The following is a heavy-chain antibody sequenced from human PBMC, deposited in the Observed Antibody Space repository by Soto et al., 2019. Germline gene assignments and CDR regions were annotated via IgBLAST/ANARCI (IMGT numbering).Heavy chain of an antibody. CDR2: ISAYSGDT. J-gene: IGHJ4*02. Sequence: QVQLVQSGAEVKKPGSSVKVSCKASGYTFSNYGISWVRQAPGQGLEWLGWISAYSGDTTFAQRFQGRVTKTTDTSTSTAYMEQRSLTSDDTALYYCARDVVAITTGGPDYWGQGTLVTVSS. D-gene: IGHD3-22*01. V-gene: IGHV1-18*01. CDR3: ARDVVAITTGGPDY. CDR1: GYTFSNYG.